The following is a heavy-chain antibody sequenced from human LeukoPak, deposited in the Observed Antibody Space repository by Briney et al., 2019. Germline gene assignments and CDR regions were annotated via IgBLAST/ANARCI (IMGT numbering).Heavy chain of an antibody. CDR2: ISGSGGST. Sequence: GGSLRLSCAASGFTFSSYAMSWVRQAPGKGLEWVSAISGSGGSTYYADSVKGRFTISRDNSKNTLYLQMNSLRAEDTAVYYCAKDRGWDRSYGGNLETDRGKPEPYFDYWGQGTLVTVSS. D-gene: IGHD4-23*01. V-gene: IGHV3-23*01. CDR1: GFTFSSYA. J-gene: IGHJ4*02. CDR3: AKDRGWDRSYGGNLETDRGKPEPYFDY.